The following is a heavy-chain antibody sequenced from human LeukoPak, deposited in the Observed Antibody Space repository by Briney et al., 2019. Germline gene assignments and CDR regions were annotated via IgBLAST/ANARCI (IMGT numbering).Heavy chain of an antibody. D-gene: IGHD6-19*01. CDR1: GFTFSSYS. CDR2: ISSSSIYI. V-gene: IGHV3-21*04. Sequence: PGGSLRLSCAASGFTFSSYSMNWVRQAPGRGLEWVSSISSSSIYIYYADSVKGRFTISRDNSKNTLYVQMNSLRAEDTAVYYWAKYCIGVAGKGLPDWWGQGTLVTVSS. CDR3: AKYCIGVAGKGLPDW. J-gene: IGHJ4*02.